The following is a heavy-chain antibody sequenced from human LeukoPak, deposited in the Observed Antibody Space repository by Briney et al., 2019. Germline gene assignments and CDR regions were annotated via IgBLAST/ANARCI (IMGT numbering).Heavy chain of an antibody. CDR3: AKARQRGHIVVVTAFDY. CDR2: ISGSGGST. CDR1: GFIFSSYA. D-gene: IGHD2-21*02. Sequence: GGPLRLSCGAWGFIFSSYAMSGVREAPGKGLEWVSAISGSGGSTYYADSVKGRFTISRDNSKNTLYLQMNSVRAEDTAVYYCAKARQRGHIVVVTAFDYWGQGTLVTVSS. V-gene: IGHV3-23*01. J-gene: IGHJ4*02.